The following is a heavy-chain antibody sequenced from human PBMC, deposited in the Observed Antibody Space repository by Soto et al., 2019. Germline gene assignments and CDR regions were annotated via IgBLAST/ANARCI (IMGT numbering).Heavy chain of an antibody. CDR3: ARIYSRNYIYYYGLDV. Sequence: SETLSLSCTVSGGSVSSGSYSWSWIRQPPGKGLEWMGYIYNSGTTDYNPSLKSRVTISVDTSKNQFSLNLSSVTAADTAIYYCARIYSRNYIYYYGLDVWGQGTTVTVSS. CDR2: IYNSGTT. D-gene: IGHD6-13*01. V-gene: IGHV4-61*01. J-gene: IGHJ6*02. CDR1: GGSVSSGSYS.